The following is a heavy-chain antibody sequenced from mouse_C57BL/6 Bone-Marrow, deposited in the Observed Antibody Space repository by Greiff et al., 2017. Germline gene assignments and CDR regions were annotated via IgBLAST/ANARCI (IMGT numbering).Heavy chain of an antibody. CDR2: ISSGGSYT. V-gene: IGHV5-6*01. CDR3: ARRFYFAY. CDR1: GFTFSSYG. J-gene: IGHJ2*01. Sequence: EVQVVESGGDLVKPGGSLKLSCAASGFTFSSYGMSWVRQTPDKRLEWVANISSGGSYTYYPDSVKGRFTISRDNAKNTLYLQMSSLKSEDTAVYYFARRFYFAYWGQGTTLTVSS.